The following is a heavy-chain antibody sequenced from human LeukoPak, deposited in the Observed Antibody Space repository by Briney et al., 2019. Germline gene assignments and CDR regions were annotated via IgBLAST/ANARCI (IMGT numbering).Heavy chain of an antibody. D-gene: IGHD6-13*01. CDR2: IRSEPNSYAT. J-gene: IGHJ6*02. CDR1: GFTFSGSS. CDR3: TSATSNYSSSWYYYHGMDV. Sequence: GGSLKLSCAASGFTFSGSSMHWDRQASGKGLEWVGRIRSEPNSYATAYAASVNGRFTISRDDSKNTAYLQMNSLKTEDTAVYYCTSATSNYSSSWYYYHGMDVWGQGTTVTVSS. V-gene: IGHV3-73*01.